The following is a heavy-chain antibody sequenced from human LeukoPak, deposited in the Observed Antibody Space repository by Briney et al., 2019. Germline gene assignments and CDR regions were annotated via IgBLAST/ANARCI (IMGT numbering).Heavy chain of an antibody. J-gene: IGHJ4*02. Sequence: WASVKVSCKASGYTFTGYYVHWVRQAPGQGLEWMGWINPNTAGTHYAQNFQGRVTMTRDTSIGTAYMDPNRLRFDDTAVYYCASNNYYDSSGYGYWGQGTLVTVSS. CDR1: GYTFTGYY. D-gene: IGHD3-22*01. CDR3: ASNNYYDSSGYGY. CDR2: INPNTAGT. V-gene: IGHV1-2*02.